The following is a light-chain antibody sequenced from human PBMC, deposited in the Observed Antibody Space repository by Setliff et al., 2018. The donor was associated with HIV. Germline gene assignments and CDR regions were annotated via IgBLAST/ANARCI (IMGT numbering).Light chain of an antibody. J-gene: IGLJ1*01. Sequence: QSALAQPASVSGSPGQSITTACTGTSSDIGGYNYVSWYQQHPGKAPKLMVYDVSQRPSGVSNRFSGSKSGNTASLTISGLQAEDEADYYCSSYTSSTTYVFGPGTKVTVL. CDR1: SSDIGGYNY. CDR3: SSYTSSTTYV. V-gene: IGLV2-14*01. CDR2: DVS.